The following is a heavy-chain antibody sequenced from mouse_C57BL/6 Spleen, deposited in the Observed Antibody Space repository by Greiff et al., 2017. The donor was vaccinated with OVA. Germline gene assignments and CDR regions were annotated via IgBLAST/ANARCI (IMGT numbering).Heavy chain of an antibody. Sequence: EVQLVESGGDLVKPGGSLKLSCAASGFTFSSYGMSWVRQTPDKRLEWVATISSGGSYTYYPDSVKGRFTISRDNAKNTLYLQMSSLKSEDTAMYYCARHWGYYSKDYFGYWGQGTTLTVSS. CDR2: ISSGGSYT. D-gene: IGHD2-5*01. J-gene: IGHJ2*01. V-gene: IGHV5-6*01. CDR3: ARHWGYYSKDYFGY. CDR1: GFTFSSYG.